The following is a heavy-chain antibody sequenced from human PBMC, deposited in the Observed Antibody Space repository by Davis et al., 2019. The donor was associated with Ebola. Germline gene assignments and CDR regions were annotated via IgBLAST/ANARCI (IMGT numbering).Heavy chain of an antibody. V-gene: IGHV1-69*05. J-gene: IGHJ4*02. CDR3: ARSVTMVVVVTHFDY. Sequence: AASVKVSCKASGGTFSSYAISWVRQAPGQGLEWMGGIIPIFGTANYAQKFQGRVTMTRDTSTSTVYMELSSLRSEDTAVYYCARSVTMVVVVTHFDYWGQGTLVTVSS. D-gene: IGHD3-22*01. CDR2: IIPIFGTA. CDR1: GGTFSSYA.